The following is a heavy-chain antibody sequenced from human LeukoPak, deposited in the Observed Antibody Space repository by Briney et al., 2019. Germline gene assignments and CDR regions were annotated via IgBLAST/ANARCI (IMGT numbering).Heavy chain of an antibody. V-gene: IGHV1-2*02. Sequence: GASVKVSCKASGYTFTGYYMHWVLQAPGHGLEWMGWINPNSGATNYAQKFQGRVTMTRDTSISTAYMELSRLRPDDTAVYYCARGEDGYNFDYWGQGTLVTVSS. CDR3: ARGEDGYNFDY. CDR2: INPNSGAT. D-gene: IGHD5-24*01. J-gene: IGHJ4*02. CDR1: GYTFTGYY.